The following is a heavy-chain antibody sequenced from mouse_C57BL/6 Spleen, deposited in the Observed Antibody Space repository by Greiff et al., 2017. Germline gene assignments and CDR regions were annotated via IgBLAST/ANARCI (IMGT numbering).Heavy chain of an antibody. Sequence: VKLQESGAELVRPGTSVKMSCKASGYTFTNYWIGWAKQRPGHGLEWIGDIYPGGGYTNYNEKFKGKATLTADKSSSTAYMQFSSLTSEDSAIYYCARRLYSNYSYAMDYWGQGTSVTVSS. CDR3: ARRLYSNYSYAMDY. J-gene: IGHJ4*01. D-gene: IGHD2-5*01. CDR2: IYPGGGYT. V-gene: IGHV1-63*01. CDR1: GYTFTNYW.